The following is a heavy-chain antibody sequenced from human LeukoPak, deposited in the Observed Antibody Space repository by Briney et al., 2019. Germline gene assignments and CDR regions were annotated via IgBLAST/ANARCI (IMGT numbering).Heavy chain of an antibody. D-gene: IGHD3-16*02. CDR2: ISGSGGST. CDR3: AKDSMITFGGVIVRRYFQH. CDR1: GFTFSSYA. V-gene: IGHV3-23*01. Sequence: GGSLRLSCAASGFTFSSYAMSWVRQAPGKGLEWVSAISGSGGSTYYADSVKGWFTISRDNSKNTLYLQMNSLRAEDTAVYYCAKDSMITFGGVIVRRYFQHWGQGTLVTVSS. J-gene: IGHJ1*01.